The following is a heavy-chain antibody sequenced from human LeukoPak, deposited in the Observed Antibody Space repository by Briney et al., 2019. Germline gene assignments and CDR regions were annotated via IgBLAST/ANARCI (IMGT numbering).Heavy chain of an antibody. D-gene: IGHD3-3*01. CDR3: ARRNLPPPYYDFWSGYYPMAYYYMDV. CDR1: GFTFSSYW. J-gene: IGHJ6*03. V-gene: IGHV3-74*01. CDR2: INSDGSST. Sequence: LPGGSLRLSCAASGFTFSSYWMHWVRQAPGKGLVWVSRINSDGSSTSYADSVKGRFTISRDNAKNTLYLQMNSLRAEDTAVYYCARRNLPPPYYDFWSGYYPMAYYYMDVWGKGTTVTVSS.